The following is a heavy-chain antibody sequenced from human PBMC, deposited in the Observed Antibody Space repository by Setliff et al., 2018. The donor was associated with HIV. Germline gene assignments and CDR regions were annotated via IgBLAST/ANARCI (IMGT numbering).Heavy chain of an antibody. D-gene: IGHD2-15*01. CDR1: GFTFSYAW. CDR2: VKRKTDGGTI. CDR3: TTRICSGGTCDFDA. Sequence: GGSLRLSCAASGFTFSYAWMNWVRQAPGKGLEWVGRVKRKTDGGTIDYAASVRGRFTISRDDSKNTLYLQMNSLKTEDTAVYYCTTRICSGGTCDFDAWGQGSLVTVSS. V-gene: IGHV3-15*01. J-gene: IGHJ4*02.